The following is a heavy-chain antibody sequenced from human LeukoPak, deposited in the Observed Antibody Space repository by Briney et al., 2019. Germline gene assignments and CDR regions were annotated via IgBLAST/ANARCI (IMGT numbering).Heavy chain of an antibody. V-gene: IGHV1-69*13. J-gene: IGHJ6*03. CDR3: ARSPLERRRYYYYYYMDV. CDR1: GGTFSSYA. CDR2: IIPIFGTA. D-gene: IGHD1-1*01. Sequence: SVKASCKASGGTFSSYAISWVRQAPGQGLEWMGGIIPIFGTANYAQKFQGRVTITADESTSPAYMELSSLRSEDTAVYYCARSPLERRRYYYYYYMDVWGKGTTVTISS.